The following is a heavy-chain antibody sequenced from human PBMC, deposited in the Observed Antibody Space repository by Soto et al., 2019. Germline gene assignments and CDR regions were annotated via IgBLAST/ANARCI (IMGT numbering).Heavy chain of an antibody. V-gene: IGHV1-18*01. CDR3: AREAVTVTSYYFDY. D-gene: IGHD4-17*01. J-gene: IGHJ4*02. CDR2: ISAYNGNT. CDR1: GYTFTSYG. Sequence: ASVKVSCKASGYTFTSYGISWVRQAPGQGLEWMGWISAYNGNTNYALKLQGRVTMTTDTSTSTAYMELRSLRSDDTAVYYSAREAVTVTSYYFDYWGKGTQVTVSS.